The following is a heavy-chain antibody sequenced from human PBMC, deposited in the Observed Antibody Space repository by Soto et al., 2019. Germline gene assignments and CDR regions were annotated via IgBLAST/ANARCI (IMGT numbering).Heavy chain of an antibody. J-gene: IGHJ6*02. CDR2: ISYDGSNK. CDR3: ARGITIFGVVIPDYYYYGMDV. CDR1: GFTFSSYA. V-gene: IGHV3-30-3*01. Sequence: GGSLRLSCAASGFTFSSYAMHWVRQAPGKGLEWVAVISYDGSNKYYADSVKGRFTISRDNSKNTLYLQMNSLRAEDTAVYYCARGITIFGVVIPDYYYYGMDVWGQGTTVTVSS. D-gene: IGHD3-3*01.